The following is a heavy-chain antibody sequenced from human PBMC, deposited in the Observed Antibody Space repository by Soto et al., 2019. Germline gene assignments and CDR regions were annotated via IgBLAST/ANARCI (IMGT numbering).Heavy chain of an antibody. D-gene: IGHD6-19*01. V-gene: IGHV3-23*01. CDR3: AKAEKSSAVAGYFDS. CDR1: GFMFSSYA. CDR2: ISGSGGIT. J-gene: IGHJ4*02. Sequence: PGGSLRLSCAASGFMFSSYAMNWVRQAPGKGLEWVSAISGSGGITYYADSVKGRFTISRDNSKNTLYLQMNSLRAEDTAVYYCAKAEKSSAVAGYFDSWGQGTLVTVSS.